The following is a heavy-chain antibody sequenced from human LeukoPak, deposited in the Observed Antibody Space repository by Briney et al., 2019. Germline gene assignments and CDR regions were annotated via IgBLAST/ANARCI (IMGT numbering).Heavy chain of an antibody. Sequence: ASVKVSCKASGGTFSSYGINWVRQVPGQGLEWMGWISTNNANTDYAQKLQGRVTMTTDTSTSTAYMELRSLRSDDTAVYYCARVGRPFYYYYMDVWGKGTTVTISS. CDR1: GGTFSSYG. CDR3: ARVGRPFYYYYMDV. J-gene: IGHJ6*03. V-gene: IGHV1-18*01. D-gene: IGHD6-6*01. CDR2: ISTNNANT.